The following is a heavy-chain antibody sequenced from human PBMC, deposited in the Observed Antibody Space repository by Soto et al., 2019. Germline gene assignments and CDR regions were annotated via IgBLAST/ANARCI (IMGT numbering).Heavy chain of an antibody. CDR3: ARGRRRVYYYYYGMDV. CDR2: IYYSGST. J-gene: IGHJ6*02. D-gene: IGHD2-15*01. Sequence: SETLSLTCSVSGGSISNYYWSWIRQPPGKGLEWIGYIYYSGSTSYNPSLKSRVTISVDTSKNQFSLKLSSVTAADTAVYYCARGRRRVYYYYYGMDVWGQGTTVT. V-gene: IGHV4-59*08. CDR1: GGSISNYY.